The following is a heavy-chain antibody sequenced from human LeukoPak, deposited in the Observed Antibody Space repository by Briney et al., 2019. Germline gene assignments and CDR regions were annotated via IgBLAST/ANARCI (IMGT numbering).Heavy chain of an antibody. V-gene: IGHV3-74*01. CDR3: ARPCSGGSCYPWSAFDI. CDR1: GFTFSSYW. J-gene: IGHJ3*02. Sequence: QPGXSLRLSCAASGFTFSSYWMHWVRQAPGKGLVWVSRINSDGSSTIYADSVKGRFTISRDNAKNTLYLQMNSLRAEDTAVYYCARPCSGGSCYPWSAFDIWGQGTMVTVSS. D-gene: IGHD2-15*01. CDR2: INSDGSST.